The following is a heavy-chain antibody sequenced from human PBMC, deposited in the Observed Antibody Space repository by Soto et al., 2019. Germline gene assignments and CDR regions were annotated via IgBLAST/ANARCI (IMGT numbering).Heavy chain of an antibody. D-gene: IGHD2-2*01. CDR1: GFTFGDYA. V-gene: IGHV3-49*04. J-gene: IGHJ6*04. Sequence: PGGSLRLSCTASGFTFGDYAMSWVRQAPGKGLEWVGFIRSKAYGGTTEYAASVKGRFTISRDDSKSIAYLQMNSLKTEDTAVYYCTRTYCSSTSCYRDYYYYGMDVWGKGTTVTVSS. CDR3: TRTYCSSTSCYRDYYYYGMDV. CDR2: IRSKAYGGTT.